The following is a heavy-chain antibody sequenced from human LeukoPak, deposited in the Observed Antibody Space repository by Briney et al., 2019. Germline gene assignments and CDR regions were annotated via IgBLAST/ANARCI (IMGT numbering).Heavy chain of an antibody. CDR1: GFTFSRYW. Sequence: PGGSLRLSCEASGFTFSRYWMHWVRQAPGKGLVWVSRIKSDGKTNYADSVKGRFTISRDNAKNTVSLQMDSLRAEETGVYYCARAPSEVGGYYPEYFRHWGQGTLVTVSS. CDR3: ARAPSEVGGYYPEYFRH. J-gene: IGHJ1*01. D-gene: IGHD3-22*01. CDR2: IKSDGKT. V-gene: IGHV3-74*01.